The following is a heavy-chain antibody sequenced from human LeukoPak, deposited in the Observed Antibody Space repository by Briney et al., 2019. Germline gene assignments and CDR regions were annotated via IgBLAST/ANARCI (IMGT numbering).Heavy chain of an antibody. Sequence: SETLSLTCTVSGDSINSDGYYWSWLRQHPGKGLEWIGYIHNSGRTYYNPSLESRVTISADPSKNQFSLKLNSVTAADTAVYFCVREIGYCSSTSCYVPEYWGQGTLVTVSS. J-gene: IGHJ4*02. V-gene: IGHV4-31*03. CDR2: IHNSGRT. D-gene: IGHD2-2*03. CDR3: VREIGYCSSTSCYVPEY. CDR1: GDSINSDGYY.